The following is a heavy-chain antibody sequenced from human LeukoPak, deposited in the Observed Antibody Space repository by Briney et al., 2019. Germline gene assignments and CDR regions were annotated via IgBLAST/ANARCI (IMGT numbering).Heavy chain of an antibody. J-gene: IGHJ3*02. V-gene: IGHV7-4-1*02. CDR2: INTKTGNP. CDR1: GYTFTTHS. CDR3: AREFSSGYYDVFDI. Sequence: GASVKVSCKTSGYTFTTHSINWVRQAPVQGLEWMGWINTKTGNPTYAQGITGQFVFSLDTSVRTVYLEINSLKAEDTAVYYCAREFSSGYYDVFDIWGQGTMVTVSS. D-gene: IGHD6-19*01.